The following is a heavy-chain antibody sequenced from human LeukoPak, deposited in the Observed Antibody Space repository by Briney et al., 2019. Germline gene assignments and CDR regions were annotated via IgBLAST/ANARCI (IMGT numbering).Heavy chain of an antibody. Sequence: GGSLILSCAASGFTFSSYAINWVRQAPGKGLEWVSSISGSGGSTYYADSVKGRFTISRDNSKNTLYLQMNSLRAEDTALYYGAKGGLRGGTYNDDFWGQGTLVTVSS. D-gene: IGHD3-16*01. V-gene: IGHV3-23*01. J-gene: IGHJ4*02. CDR3: AKGGLRGGTYNDDF. CDR2: ISGSGGST. CDR1: GFTFSSYA.